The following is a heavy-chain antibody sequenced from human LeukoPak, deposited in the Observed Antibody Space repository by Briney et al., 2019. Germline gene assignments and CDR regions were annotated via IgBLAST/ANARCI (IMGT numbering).Heavy chain of an antibody. CDR3: ARAYCGGDCYSGFSHYYFDY. J-gene: IGHJ4*02. CDR2: INPSSGST. D-gene: IGHD2-21*02. Sequence: ASVKVSCKASGYTFTNYYMHRVRQAPGQGLEWMGIINPSSGSTSFPQRFQGRVTMTRDTSTSTVYMELSSLRSEDTAVYYCARAYCGGDCYSGFSHYYFDYWSQGTLVTVSS. CDR1: GYTFTNYY. V-gene: IGHV1-46*01.